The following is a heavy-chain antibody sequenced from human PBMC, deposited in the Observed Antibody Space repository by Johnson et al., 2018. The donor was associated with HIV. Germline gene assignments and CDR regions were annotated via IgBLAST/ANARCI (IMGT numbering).Heavy chain of an antibody. CDR2: ISSSGSTI. CDR3: AREEPRHNDAFDI. Sequence: EVQVVESGGGVVRPGGSLRLSCAASGFTFDDYGMSWVRQAPGKGLEWVSFISSSGSTIYYADSVKGRFTISRDNAKNSLYLQMNRLRAEDTALYYCAREEPRHNDAFDIWVQGTMVTVSS. D-gene: IGHD1-1*01. V-gene: IGHV3-20*04. CDR1: GFTFDDYG. J-gene: IGHJ3*02.